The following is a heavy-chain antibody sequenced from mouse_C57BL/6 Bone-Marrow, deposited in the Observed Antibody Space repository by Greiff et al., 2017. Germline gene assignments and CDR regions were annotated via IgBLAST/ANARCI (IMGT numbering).Heavy chain of an antibody. Sequence: EVQGVESGPELVKPGASVKISCKASGYSFTGYYMNWVKQSPEKSLEWIGEINPSTGGTTYNQKFKAKATLTVDKSSSTAYMQLKSLTSEDSAVYYCARANWDVDYWGQGTTLTVSS. D-gene: IGHD4-1*01. CDR3: ARANWDVDY. CDR2: INPSTGGT. V-gene: IGHV1-42*01. J-gene: IGHJ2*01. CDR1: GYSFTGYY.